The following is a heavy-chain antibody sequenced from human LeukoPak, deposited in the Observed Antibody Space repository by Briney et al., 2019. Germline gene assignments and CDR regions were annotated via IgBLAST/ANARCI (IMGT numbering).Heavy chain of an antibody. D-gene: IGHD6-13*01. CDR1: AGSISSYH. CDR3: ARGGAYSSSWYGRAFDI. CDR2: IYYSGRT. Sequence: SETLSLTCTVSAGSISSYHWSWIRQPPGKGLEWIGYIYYSGRTNYNPSLKSRVTISVDTSKNQYSLKLNSVTTAATAVYCCARGGAYSSSWYGRAFDIWGQGTMVTVSS. J-gene: IGHJ3*02. V-gene: IGHV4-59*01.